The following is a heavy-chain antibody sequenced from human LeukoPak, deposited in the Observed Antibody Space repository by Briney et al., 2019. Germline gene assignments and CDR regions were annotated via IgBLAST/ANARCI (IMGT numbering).Heavy chain of an antibody. CDR3: AKTSGYQIFYPMDV. CDR2: IFSADRT. D-gene: IGHD2-8*01. V-gene: IGHV3-53*01. CDR1: GFTVSNNY. J-gene: IGHJ6*02. Sequence: PGGSLRLSCAASGFTVSNNYMSWLRQPPGKGLEWVSIIFSADRTYYADSVKGRFTISRNNSRNTVSLQINSLRAEDTAIYYCAKTSGYQIFYPMDVWGQGTTVTVSS.